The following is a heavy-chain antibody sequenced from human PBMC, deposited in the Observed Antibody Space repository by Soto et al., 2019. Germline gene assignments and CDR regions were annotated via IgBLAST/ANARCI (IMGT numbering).Heavy chain of an antibody. D-gene: IGHD3-22*01. CDR1: AFTFNNAW. J-gene: IGHJ4*02. CDR2: IKSQTDDGTT. Sequence: EVQLVESGGGLVKPGGSLRLSCTVSAFTFNNAWMSWVRQTPGKGLEWVGRIKSQTDDGTTDYAAPVKGRFTISRDDSKNTLYLQLNGLKTVDSAVYYCTTDWAPYDNSGPYPLYWGQGTLVTVSS. CDR3: TTDWAPYDNSGPYPLY. V-gene: IGHV3-15*01.